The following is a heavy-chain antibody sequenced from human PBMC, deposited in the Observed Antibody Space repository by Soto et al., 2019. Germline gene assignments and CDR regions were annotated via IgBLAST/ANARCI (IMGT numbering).Heavy chain of an antibody. D-gene: IGHD6-25*01. CDR1: GFTFDDYA. V-gene: IGHV3-9*01. CDR3: AKDKVPGYSSVYYYYYYMDV. Sequence: EVQLVESGGGLVQPGRSLRLSCAASGFTFDDYAMHWVRQAPGKGLEWVSGISWNSGSIGYADSVKGRFTISRDNAKNSLYLQMNSLRAEDTALYYCAKDKVPGYSSVYYYYYYMDVWGKGTTVTVSS. J-gene: IGHJ6*03. CDR2: ISWNSGSI.